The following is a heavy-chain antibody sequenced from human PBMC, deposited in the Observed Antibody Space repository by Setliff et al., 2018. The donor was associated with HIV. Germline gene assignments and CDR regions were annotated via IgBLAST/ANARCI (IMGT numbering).Heavy chain of an antibody. D-gene: IGHD2-2*01. CDR2: INYSGGT. CDR1: GGSINTY. V-gene: IGHV4-59*08. Sequence: PSETLSLTCTVSGGSINTYWSWIRQPPGKGLEWIGYINYSGGTNYNPSLKSRATISLDTSKDQFSLKLTSVTAADTAVYYCTRHAGREYQLPHTYYYMDVWGKGATVTVSS. J-gene: IGHJ6*03. CDR3: TRHAGREYQLPHTYYYMDV.